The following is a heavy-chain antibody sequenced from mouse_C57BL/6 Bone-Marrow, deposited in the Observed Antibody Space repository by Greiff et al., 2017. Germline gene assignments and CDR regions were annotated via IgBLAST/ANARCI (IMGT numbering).Heavy chain of an antibody. D-gene: IGHD2-4*01. Sequence: EVQRVESGPGLAKPSQTLSLTCSVTGYSITSDYWNWIRKFPGNKLEYMGYISYSGSTYYNPSLKSRISITRDTSKNQYYLQLNSVTTEDTATYYSAIPGLRQGDYYAMDYWGQGTSVTVTS. CDR2: ISYSGST. CDR3: AIPGLRQGDYYAMDY. J-gene: IGHJ4*01. CDR1: GYSITSDY. V-gene: IGHV3-8*01.